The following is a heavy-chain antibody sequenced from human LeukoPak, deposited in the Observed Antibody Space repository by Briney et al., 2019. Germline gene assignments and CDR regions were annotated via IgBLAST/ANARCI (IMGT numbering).Heavy chain of an antibody. CDR2: ISAYNGNT. D-gene: IGHD5-12*01. Sequence: ASVKVSCKASGYTFTSYGINWVRQAPGQGLEWMGWISAYNGNTNYAQKLQGRVTMTTDTSTSTAYMELSSLRGEDTAVYYCARDTGLRSSDYWGQGTLVTVSS. CDR1: GYTFTSYG. V-gene: IGHV1-18*01. CDR3: ARDTGLRSSDY. J-gene: IGHJ4*02.